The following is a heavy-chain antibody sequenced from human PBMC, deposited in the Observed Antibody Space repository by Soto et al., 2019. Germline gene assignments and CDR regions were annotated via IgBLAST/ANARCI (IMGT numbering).Heavy chain of an antibody. CDR2: IYYSGST. CDR3: ASALKFKDIVATAGAFDI. V-gene: IGHV4-59*01. Sequence: SETLSLTCTVFGGSISSYYWSWIRQPPGKGLEWIGYIYYSGSTNYNPSLKSRVTISVDTSKNQFSLKLSSVTAADTAVYYCASALKFKDIVATAGAFDIWGQGTMVPVSS. J-gene: IGHJ3*02. D-gene: IGHD5-12*01. CDR1: GGSISSYY.